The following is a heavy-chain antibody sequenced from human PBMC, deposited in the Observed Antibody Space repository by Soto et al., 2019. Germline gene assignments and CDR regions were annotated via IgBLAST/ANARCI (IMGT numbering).Heavy chain of an antibody. CDR3: AKAGSSSPGAFDY. V-gene: IGHV3-30*18. CDR1: GFTFSSYG. CDR2: ISYDGSNN. D-gene: IGHD6-6*01. J-gene: IGHJ4*02. Sequence: QVQLVESGGGVVQPGRSLRLSCAASGFTFSSYGMHWVRQAPGKGLEWVAVISYDGSNNYYADSVKGRFTISRDNSKNTLYLQMNSLRAEDTAVYYCAKAGSSSPGAFDYWGQGTLVTVSS.